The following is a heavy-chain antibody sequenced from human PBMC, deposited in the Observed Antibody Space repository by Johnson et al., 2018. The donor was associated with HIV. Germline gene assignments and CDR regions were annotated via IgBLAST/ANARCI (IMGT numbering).Heavy chain of an antibody. CDR2: IYSGGSL. Sequence: EVQLMESGGDLVKPGGSLTLSCAASGFTFSNAWMSWVRQAPGKGLEWVSVIYSGGSLYYAASVRGRFTLSRDNSKNTLYLQMNSLRGEDTAVYYCATDRGGSYDAFHIWGQGTMVTVSS. V-gene: IGHV3-66*01. D-gene: IGHD1-26*01. CDR1: GFTFSNAW. J-gene: IGHJ3*02. CDR3: ATDRGGSYDAFHI.